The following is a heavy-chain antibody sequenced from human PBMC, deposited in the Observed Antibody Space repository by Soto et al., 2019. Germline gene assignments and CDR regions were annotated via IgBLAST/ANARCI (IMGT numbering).Heavy chain of an antibody. Sequence: TSAKLTCEACGYTFTSYSMRSVRQATGQGLEWMGIINPRGGSTSYAQKFQGRVTMTRDTSTSTVYMELSSLRSEDTAVYYCARVDPSPRSYWSSTSGFTSGIDVWGQGATVTVSS. CDR2: INPRGGST. D-gene: IGHD2-2*02. V-gene: IGHV1-46*01. J-gene: IGHJ6*02. CDR3: ARVDPSPRSYWSSTSGFTSGIDV. CDR1: GYTFTSYS.